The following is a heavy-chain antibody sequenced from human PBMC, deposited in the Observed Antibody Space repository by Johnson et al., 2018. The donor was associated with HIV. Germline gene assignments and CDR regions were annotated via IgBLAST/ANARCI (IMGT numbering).Heavy chain of an antibody. CDR1: GFTFSSYA. J-gene: IGHJ3*02. V-gene: IGHV3-NL1*01. Sequence: QVQLVESGGGVVQPGRSLRLSCAASGFTFSSYAMHWVRQAPGKGLEWVSFIYSGGTTYYADSVKGRFTISSDNSKNTLYLQMNSLRAEDTAVYHCASRGLGGNAFDSWGQGTMVTVSS. CDR3: ASRGLGGNAFDS. D-gene: IGHD3-16*01. CDR2: IYSGGTT.